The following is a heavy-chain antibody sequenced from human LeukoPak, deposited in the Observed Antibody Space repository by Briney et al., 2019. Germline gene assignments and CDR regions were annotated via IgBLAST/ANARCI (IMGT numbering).Heavy chain of an antibody. CDR1: GFSFSSYG. D-gene: IGHD3-3*01. V-gene: IGHV3-30*18. Sequence: GGSLRLSCAASGFSFSSYGMHWVRQAPGKGLEWVAVISYDGSNKYYADSVKSRFTISRDSSKNTLYLQMNSLRAEDTAVFYCAKDLGGSGDFWSGYYDYYYSGMDVWGQGTTVTVSS. CDR3: AKDLGGSGDFWSGYYDYYYSGMDV. CDR2: ISYDGSNK. J-gene: IGHJ6*02.